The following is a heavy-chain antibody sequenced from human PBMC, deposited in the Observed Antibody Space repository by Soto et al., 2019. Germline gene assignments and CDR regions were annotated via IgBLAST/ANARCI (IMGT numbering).Heavy chain of an antibody. J-gene: IGHJ4*02. V-gene: IGHV4-39*01. D-gene: IGHD3-10*01. CDR3: ARPDREYYYGSGSYVV. CDR1: GGSISSSSYY. CDR2: IYYSGST. Sequence: QLQLQESGPGLVKPSETLSLTCTVSGGSISSSSYYWGWIRQPPGKGLEWIGSIYYSGSTYYNPSLKSRVTISVDTSKNHFSLKLSSVTAADTAVYYCARPDREYYYGSGSYVVWGQGTLVTVSS.